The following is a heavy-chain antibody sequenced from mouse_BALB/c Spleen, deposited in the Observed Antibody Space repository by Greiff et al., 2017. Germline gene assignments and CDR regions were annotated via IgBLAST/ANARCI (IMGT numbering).Heavy chain of an antibody. CDR2: ISDGGSYT. J-gene: IGHJ4*01. Sequence: EVNLVESGGGLVKPGGSLKLSCAASGFTFSDYYMYWVRQTPEKRLEWVATISDGGSYTYYPDSVKGRFTISRDNAKNNLYLQMSSLKSEDTAMYYCAREEDGSMDYWGQGTSVTVSS. CDR3: AREEDGSMDY. CDR1: GFTFSDYY. V-gene: IGHV5-4*02. D-gene: IGHD1-1*02.